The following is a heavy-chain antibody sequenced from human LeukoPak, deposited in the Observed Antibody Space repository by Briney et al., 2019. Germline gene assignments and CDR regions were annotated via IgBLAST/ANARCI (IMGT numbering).Heavy chain of an antibody. J-gene: IGHJ4*02. CDR3: ARGRSSGWHYYSDY. D-gene: IGHD6-19*01. V-gene: IGHV4-34*09. CDR1: GGSFSGYY. Sequence: SETLSLTCAVYGGSFSGYYWSWIRQPPGKGLEWIGEINHSGSTYYNPSLKSRVTISVDTSKNQFSLKLSSVTAADTAVYYCARGRSSGWHYYSDYWGQGTLVTVSS. CDR2: INHSGST.